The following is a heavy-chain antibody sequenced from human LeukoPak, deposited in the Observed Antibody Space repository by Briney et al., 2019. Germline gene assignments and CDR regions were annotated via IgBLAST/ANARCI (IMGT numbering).Heavy chain of an antibody. CDR1: GFTFSSYG. CDR2: ISTNGGST. D-gene: IGHD1-26*01. J-gene: IGHJ6*02. Sequence: GGSLRLSCAASGFTFSSYGLSWVRQAPGKGLEYVSDISTNGGSTYYTDSVKGRFTISRDNSKNTLYLQMSSLRAEDTALYYCVRGLTVGATGDFYGMDVWGQGTTVTVSS. CDR3: VRGLTVGATGDFYGMDV. V-gene: IGHV3-64D*06.